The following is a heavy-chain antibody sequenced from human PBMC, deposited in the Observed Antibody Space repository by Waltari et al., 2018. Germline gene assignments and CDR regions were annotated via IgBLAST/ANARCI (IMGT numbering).Heavy chain of an antibody. CDR1: GYTFTVYS. CDR3: ARDREVTPYYYYYGMDV. CDR2: INPNSGGT. J-gene: IGHJ6*02. D-gene: IGHD2-21*02. Sequence: QVQLVQSGAEVKKPGASVKVSCKASGYTFTVYSTTWVRQAPGQGLEWMGRINPNSGGTNYAQKFQGRVTMTRDTSISTAYMELSRLRSDDTAVYYCARDREVTPYYYYYGMDVWGQGTTVTVSS. V-gene: IGHV1-2*06.